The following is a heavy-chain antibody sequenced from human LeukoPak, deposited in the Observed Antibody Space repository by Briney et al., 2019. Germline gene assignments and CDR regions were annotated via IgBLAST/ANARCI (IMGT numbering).Heavy chain of an antibody. CDR3: TRGSGSMSWFDP. D-gene: IGHD3-10*01. V-gene: IGHV1-2*02. Sequence: ASVKVSCKASGYTFSDYYMHWVRQAPGQGLEWMGWINPNSGGTNYAQKFQGRVTMTRDTSISTAYMDLNRLRSEDTAVYYCTRGSGSMSWFDPWGQGALVTVSS. CDR2: INPNSGGT. J-gene: IGHJ5*02. CDR1: GYTFSDYY.